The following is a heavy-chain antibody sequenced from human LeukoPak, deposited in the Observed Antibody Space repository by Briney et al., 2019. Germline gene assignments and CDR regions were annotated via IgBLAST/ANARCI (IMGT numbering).Heavy chain of an antibody. D-gene: IGHD3-3*01. V-gene: IGHV4-39*01. CDR2: IYYSGST. J-gene: IGHJ4*02. CDR1: GGSISSSSYY. Sequence: SETLSLTCTVSGGSISSSSYYRGWIRQPPGKGLEWIGSIYYSGSTYYNPSLKSRVTVSVDTSKNQFSLKLSSVTAADTAVYYCARHSYDFWSGYFSHSDYWGQGTLVTVSS. CDR3: ARHSYDFWSGYFSHSDY.